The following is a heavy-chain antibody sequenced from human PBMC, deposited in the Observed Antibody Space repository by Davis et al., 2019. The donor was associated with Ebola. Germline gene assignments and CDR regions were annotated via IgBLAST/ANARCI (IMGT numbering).Heavy chain of an antibody. V-gene: IGHV6-1*01. Sequence: LRLSCAISGDSVSANSVAWNWIRQSPSRGLEWLGRTYYRSRWNYDYAVSLKSRISINPDTSKNQFSLNLKSVTATDTAVYYCARRVWDSTDWYFDFWSRGTRATVSS. CDR2: TYYRSRWNY. CDR1: GDSVSANSVA. D-gene: IGHD1-26*01. J-gene: IGHJ2*01. CDR3: ARRVWDSTDWYFDF.